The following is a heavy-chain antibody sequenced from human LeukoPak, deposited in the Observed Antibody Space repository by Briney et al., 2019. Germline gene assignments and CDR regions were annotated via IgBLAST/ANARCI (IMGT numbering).Heavy chain of an antibody. Sequence: SQTLSLTCTVSGGSISSGSYYWSWIRQPAGKGLEWIGRIYTSGSTNYNPSLKSRVTISVDTSKNQFSLKLSSVTATDTAVYYCARAPSMPRFDPWGQGTLVTVSS. CDR3: ARAPSMPRFDP. CDR1: GGSISSGSYY. J-gene: IGHJ5*02. CDR2: IYTSGST. D-gene: IGHD2-2*01. V-gene: IGHV4-61*02.